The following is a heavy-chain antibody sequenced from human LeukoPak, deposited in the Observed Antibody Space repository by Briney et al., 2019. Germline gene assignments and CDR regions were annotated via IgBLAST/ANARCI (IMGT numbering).Heavy chain of an antibody. V-gene: IGHV1-18*01. D-gene: IGHD3-3*01. Sequence: ASVKVSCKASGYTFTSYGISWVRQAPGQGLEWMGWISAYNGNTNYAQKLQGRVTMTTDTSTRTAYMELRSLRSDDTAVYYCARYYDFWSGYYHGMDVWGQGTTVTVSS. J-gene: IGHJ6*02. CDR2: ISAYNGNT. CDR1: GYTFTSYG. CDR3: ARYYDFWSGYYHGMDV.